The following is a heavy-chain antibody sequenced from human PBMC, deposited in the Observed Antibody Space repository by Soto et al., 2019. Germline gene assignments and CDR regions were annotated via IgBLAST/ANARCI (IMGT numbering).Heavy chain of an antibody. CDR3: ARRLFGSGWTLDS. V-gene: IGHV4-59*13. J-gene: IGHJ4*02. D-gene: IGHD6-19*01. CDR2: VYHTGST. CDR1: CASITTYY. Sequence: PSETLSLACDVSCASITTYYWSWIRQAPGKGLEWIGNVYHTGSTDYNSSLRSRVTISVDTSKNQFSLNMNSVTAADTAVYYCARRLFGSGWTLDSWGQGALVTVS.